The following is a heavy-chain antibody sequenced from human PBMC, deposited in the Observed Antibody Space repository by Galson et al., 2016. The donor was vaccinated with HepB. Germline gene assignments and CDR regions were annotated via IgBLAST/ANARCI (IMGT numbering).Heavy chain of an antibody. CDR1: GFTLNDHA. D-gene: IGHD3-3*01. Sequence: SLRLSCAASGFTLNDHAMSWVRQATGTGLEWVSGISGSSGITFYADSVEGRFIISRDTSKNILYLHMNSLRVEDTALYFCARSFCRTSSLFVDSWGQGTLVTVSS. CDR2: ISGSSGIT. J-gene: IGHJ4*02. CDR3: ARSFCRTSSLFVDS. V-gene: IGHV3-23*01.